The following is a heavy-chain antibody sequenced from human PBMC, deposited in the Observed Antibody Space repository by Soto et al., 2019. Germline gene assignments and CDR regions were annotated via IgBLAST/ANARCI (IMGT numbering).Heavy chain of an antibody. D-gene: IGHD2-15*01. V-gene: IGHV3-7*03. Sequence: PGGSLRLSCAASGFTFSSYWMSWVRQAPGKGLEWVANIKQDGSEKYYVDSVKGRFTISRDNAKNSLYLQMNSLRAEDTAVYYCARATGTDCSVGSCYSKVFDYWGQGTLVTVSS. CDR1: GFTFSSYW. CDR3: ARATGTDCSVGSCYSKVFDY. J-gene: IGHJ4*02. CDR2: IKQDGSEK.